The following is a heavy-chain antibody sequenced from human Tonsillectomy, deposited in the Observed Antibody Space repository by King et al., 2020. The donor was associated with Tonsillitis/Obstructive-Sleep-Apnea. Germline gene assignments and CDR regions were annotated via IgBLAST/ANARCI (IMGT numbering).Heavy chain of an antibody. V-gene: IGHV3-30*04. Sequence: QLVQSGGGVVQPGRSLRLSCAASGFTFSSYAMHWVRQAPGKGLEWVALISYDGNDKYYADSVKGRFTISSDNYKKTLYLQMNSLRAEDTAVYYCARAPHDSTGGYYYYMDVWGKGTTVTVAS. CDR1: GFTFSSYA. CDR3: ARAPHDSTGGYYYYMDV. CDR2: ISYDGNDK. D-gene: IGHD1-14*01. J-gene: IGHJ6*03.